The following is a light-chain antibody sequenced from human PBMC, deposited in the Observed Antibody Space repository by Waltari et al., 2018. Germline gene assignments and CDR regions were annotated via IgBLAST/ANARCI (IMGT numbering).Light chain of an antibody. CDR3: SSYTSASTLV. CDR1: SSYVGGYNY. CDR2: EVS. Sequence: QSALTQPASVSGSPGQSITISCTGTSSYVGGYNYISWYQQHPGKAPQLMIYEVSNRPSGVSNRFSGSKSGNTASLTISGLQAEDEADYYCSSYTSASTLVFATGTKVTVL. V-gene: IGLV2-14*01. J-gene: IGLJ1*01.